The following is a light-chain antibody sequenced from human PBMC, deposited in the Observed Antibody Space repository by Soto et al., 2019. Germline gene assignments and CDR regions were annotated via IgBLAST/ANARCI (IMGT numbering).Light chain of an antibody. Sequence: IQLTQSPSSLSASVGDRVTITCRASQAITGYVAWYQQNPGQAPKLLIYAASTLQSGVPSRFSGSGSGRDFTLTISSLHPTDIATYVCQQFKSYPYTFGQGTKLEIK. V-gene: IGKV1-9*01. J-gene: IGKJ2*01. CDR3: QQFKSYPYT. CDR1: QAITGY. CDR2: AAS.